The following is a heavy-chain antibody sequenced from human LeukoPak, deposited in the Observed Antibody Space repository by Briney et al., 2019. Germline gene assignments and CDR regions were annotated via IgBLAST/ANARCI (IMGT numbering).Heavy chain of an antibody. CDR2: ISNTGSLI. CDR3: ARGKYPGACDV. V-gene: IGHV3-11*04. CDR1: GFTFSDYY. Sequence: PGGSLRLSCAASGFTFSDYYMSWFRQAPGKGLEWLSYISNTGSLIYYADSVKGRFTIFRDNAKSSLYLQMNSRRVEGTAVYYCARGKYPGACDVWGQGTMVTVSS. J-gene: IGHJ3*01. D-gene: IGHD2-2*01.